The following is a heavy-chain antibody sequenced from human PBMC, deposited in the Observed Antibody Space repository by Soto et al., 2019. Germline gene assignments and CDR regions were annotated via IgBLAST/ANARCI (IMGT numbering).Heavy chain of an antibody. CDR3: ARRRASDYGGNHHPYYFDR. J-gene: IGHJ4*02. D-gene: IGHD4-17*01. CDR1: GSSIITNNYF. V-gene: IGHV4-39*01. CDR2: ISYSGRT. Sequence: QLQLQESGPGLVKPSETLSLTCTVSGSSIITNNYFWVWIRQSPRRGLELIGSISYSGRTYDNPSLQSRVTISIDASKNQCSLKLTSVTTADTSIYYSARRRASDYGGNHHPYYFDRWGQGTLVTVSS.